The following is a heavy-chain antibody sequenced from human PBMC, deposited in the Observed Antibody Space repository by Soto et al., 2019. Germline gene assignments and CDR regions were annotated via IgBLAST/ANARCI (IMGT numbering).Heavy chain of an antibody. J-gene: IGHJ4*02. V-gene: IGHV3-48*03. CDR2: ISSSGSTI. D-gene: IGHD2-8*01. CDR1: GFTFSSYE. Sequence: GGSLRLSCAASGFTFSSYEMNWVRQAPGKGLEWVSYISSSGSTIYYADSEKGRFTISRDNAKNSLYLQMNSLRAEDTAVYYCAMGTCRYCTNGVCYQRWLDYWGRGTLVTVSS. CDR3: AMGTCRYCTNGVCYQRWLDY.